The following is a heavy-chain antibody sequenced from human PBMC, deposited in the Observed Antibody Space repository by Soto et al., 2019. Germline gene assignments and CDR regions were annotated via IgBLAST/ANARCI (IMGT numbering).Heavy chain of an antibody. J-gene: IGHJ6*02. CDR3: TRDLPAAVHYYYYGMDV. CDR1: GFTFGDYA. CDR2: IRSKAYGGTT. D-gene: IGHD6-13*01. Sequence: PGGSLRLSCTASGFTFGDYAMSWFRQAPGKGLEWVGFIRSKAYGGTTEYAASVKGRFTISRDDSKSIAYLQMNSLKTEDTAVYYCTRDLPAAVHYYYYGMDVWGQGTTVTVSS. V-gene: IGHV3-49*03.